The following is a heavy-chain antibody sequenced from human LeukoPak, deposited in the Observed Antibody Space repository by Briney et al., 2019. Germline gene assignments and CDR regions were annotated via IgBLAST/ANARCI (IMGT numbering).Heavy chain of an antibody. J-gene: IGHJ6*02. D-gene: IGHD6-19*01. Sequence: GGSLRPSCAASGFTFSSYDMHWVRQATGKGLEWVSASTAGDTYYPGSVKGRFTISRENAKNSLYLQMNSLRAGDTAVYYCARGDKGSGWYLDYYYGMDVWGQGTTVTVSS. V-gene: IGHV3-13*01. CDR2: STAGDT. CDR3: ARGDKGSGWYLDYYYGMDV. CDR1: GFTFSSYD.